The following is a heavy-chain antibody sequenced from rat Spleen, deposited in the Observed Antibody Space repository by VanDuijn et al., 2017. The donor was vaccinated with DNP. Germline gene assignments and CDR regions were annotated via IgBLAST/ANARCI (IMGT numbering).Heavy chain of an antibody. CDR3: ATHNNYFDY. V-gene: IGHV5-7*01. CDR2: ISYDGSST. J-gene: IGHJ2*01. D-gene: IGHD1-10*01. CDR1: GFTFSDYY. Sequence: EVQLVESGGDLVQPGRSLKLSCAASGFTFSDYYMAWVRQAPTKGLEWVATISYDGSSTYYRDSVKGRFTISRDNTKSILYLQMDSLRSEDTATYYCATHNNYFDYWGQGVMVTVSS.